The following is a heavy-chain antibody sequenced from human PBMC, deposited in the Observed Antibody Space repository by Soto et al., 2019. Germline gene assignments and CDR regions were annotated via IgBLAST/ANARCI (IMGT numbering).Heavy chain of an antibody. CDR3: ARHQAGNNYDYYLDV. CDR2: VAYSGST. Sequence: PSETLSLTCTVSGGSINSGTFYWGWIRQSPGTGLEWIGSVAYSGSTFYNPSLKSRVTISVDTSKSQFSLSLNSVTATDTAIYYCARHQAGNNYDYYLDVWGKGTTVTVSS. J-gene: IGHJ6*03. CDR1: GGSINSGTFY. V-gene: IGHV4-39*01.